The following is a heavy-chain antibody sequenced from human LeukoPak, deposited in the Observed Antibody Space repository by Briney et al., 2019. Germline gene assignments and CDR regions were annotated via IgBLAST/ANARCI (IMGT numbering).Heavy chain of an antibody. Sequence: SQTLSLTCAVSGGSISSGGYSWSWIRQPPGTGLEWIGYIYHSGSTYYNPSLKSRVTISVDRSKNQFSLKLSSVTAADTAVYYCARVWVSGSCNWFDPWGQGTLVTVSS. CDR3: ARVWVSGSCNWFDP. V-gene: IGHV4-30-2*01. J-gene: IGHJ5*02. CDR2: IYHSGST. D-gene: IGHD1-26*01. CDR1: GGSISSGGYS.